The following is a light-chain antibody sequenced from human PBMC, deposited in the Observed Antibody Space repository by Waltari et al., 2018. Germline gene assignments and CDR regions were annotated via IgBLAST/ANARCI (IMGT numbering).Light chain of an antibody. CDR2: LNSEGSH. V-gene: IGLV4-69*01. CDR3: QTWGSGIVT. CDR1: TGHSDFA. Sequence: QPVLTQSPSASASLGASATLTCTLSTGHSDFAIAWHQQQPERGPRYLRKLNSEGSHTKGDEIPDRFSGSSSGAERYLTISSLQSEDEAAYYCQTWGSGIVTFGGGTQLTVL. J-gene: IGLJ2*01.